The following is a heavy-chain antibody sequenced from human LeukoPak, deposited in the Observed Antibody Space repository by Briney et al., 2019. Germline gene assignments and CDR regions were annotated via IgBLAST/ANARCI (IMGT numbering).Heavy chain of an antibody. CDR1: GFTFSNAW. Sequence: GGSLRLSCAASGFTFSNAWMSWVRQAPGKGLEWFGRIKSKTDGGTTDYAAPVKGRFTISRDDSKNTLYLQMNSLKTEDTAVYYCTTDLYCGGDCYPSGDYWGQGTLVTVSS. V-gene: IGHV3-15*01. CDR3: TTDLYCGGDCYPSGDY. J-gene: IGHJ4*02. D-gene: IGHD2-21*02. CDR2: IKSKTDGGTT.